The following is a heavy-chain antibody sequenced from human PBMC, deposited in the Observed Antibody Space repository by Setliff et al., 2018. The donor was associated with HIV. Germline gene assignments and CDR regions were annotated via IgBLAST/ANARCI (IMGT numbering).Heavy chain of an antibody. CDR1: GFTFSSYW. J-gene: IGHJ4*02. CDR3: AKNIAGVCYSGLDY. D-gene: IGHD2-15*01. CDR2: IKQDGSEK. Sequence: PGGSLRLSCAASGFTFSSYWMSWVRQAPGKGLEWVANIKQDGSEKYYVDSVKGRFTISRDNAKNSLYLQMNSLGAADTAVYYCAKNIAGVCYSGLDYWGQGALVTVSS. V-gene: IGHV3-7*03.